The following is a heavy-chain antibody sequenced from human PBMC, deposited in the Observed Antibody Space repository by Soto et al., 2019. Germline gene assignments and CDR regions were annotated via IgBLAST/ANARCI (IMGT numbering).Heavy chain of an antibody. CDR3: ARDECTEPIYGMDV. CDR2: ILPIFGTA. Sequence: QVQLVQCGAAVKKPGSSVKVAGKASGGTFSSYAFGWRQQGPGQGLEWMGRILPIFGTANYSQKVQGRVTITEDEATSTADMELSSLRSEDTAEYYCARDECTEPIYGMDVWGQGTTVTVSS. V-gene: IGHV1-69*12. CDR1: GGTFSSYA. J-gene: IGHJ6*02.